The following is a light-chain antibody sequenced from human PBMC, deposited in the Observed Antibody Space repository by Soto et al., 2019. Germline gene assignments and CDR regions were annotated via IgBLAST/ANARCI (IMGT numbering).Light chain of an antibody. Sequence: QPVLTQSPSASASLGASVKLTCTLSSGHSNYAIAWHQQQPEKGPRFLMKLNSDGSHSKGDGIPDRFSGSSSGAERYLTISTLQSEDEADSSCQTWVTGIHIFGGGTKLTVL. CDR3: QTWVTGIHI. J-gene: IGLJ2*01. V-gene: IGLV4-69*01. CDR2: LNSDGSH. CDR1: SGHSNYA.